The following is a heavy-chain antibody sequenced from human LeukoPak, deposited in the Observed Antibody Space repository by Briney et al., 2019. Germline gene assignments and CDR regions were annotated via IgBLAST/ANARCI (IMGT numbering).Heavy chain of an antibody. Sequence: SETLSLTCTVSGGFISSYYWSWIRQPPGKGLERIGYIYYSGSTNYNPSLKSRVTISVDTSKNQFSLNLSSVTAAGTAVYYCARRNSSGWFDYWGQGTLVTVSS. CDR3: ARRNSSGWFDY. J-gene: IGHJ4*02. CDR2: IYYSGST. CDR1: GGFISSYY. D-gene: IGHD6-19*01. V-gene: IGHV4-59*08.